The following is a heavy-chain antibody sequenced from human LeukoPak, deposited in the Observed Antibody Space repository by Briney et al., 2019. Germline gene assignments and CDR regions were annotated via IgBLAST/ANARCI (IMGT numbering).Heavy chain of an antibody. V-gene: IGHV1-69*04. CDR3: ARPIPLGYCSSTSCPYYYYYYGMDV. CDR2: IIPILGIS. J-gene: IGHJ6*02. Sequence: GSSVQDSCKASGGTFSSYAISWVRQAPGKGLEWMGSIIPILGISNYAQRFQGRVTITVDKSPRTVYMEPSSLSSEDTAVCFCARPIPLGYCSSTSCPYYYYYYGMDVWGQGTTVTVSS. CDR1: GGTFSSYA. D-gene: IGHD2-2*01.